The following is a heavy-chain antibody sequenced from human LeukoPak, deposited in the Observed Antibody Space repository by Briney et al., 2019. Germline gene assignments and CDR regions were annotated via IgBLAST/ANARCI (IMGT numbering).Heavy chain of an antibody. CDR3: ARYRAYGIFHELDC. V-gene: IGHV5-10-1*01. CDR1: YASFASYW. CDR2: IDPSDSYT. Sequence: GESLKISCKGAYASFASYWISWVRQMPGKGLEWMGRIDPSDSYTNYSPSFQGHVTISADNSISTAYLQWSSLKATDTAMYYCARYRAYGIFHELDCWGQGTLVTVSS. D-gene: IGHD3-16*02. J-gene: IGHJ4*02.